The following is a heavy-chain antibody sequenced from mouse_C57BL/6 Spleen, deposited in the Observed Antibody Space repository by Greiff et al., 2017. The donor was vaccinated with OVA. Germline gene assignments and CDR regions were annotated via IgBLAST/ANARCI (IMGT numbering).Heavy chain of an antibody. J-gene: IGHJ4*01. CDR3: ASKTGYGRSGYAMDY. D-gene: IGHD1-1*01. CDR2: INPNNGGT. Sequence: VQLQQSGPELVKPGASVTIPCKASGYTFTDYNMDWVKQSHGKSLEWIGAINPNNGGTIYNQKFKGKATLTVDKSSSTAYMELRSLTSEDTAVYYCASKTGYGRSGYAMDYWGQGTSVTVSS. V-gene: IGHV1-18*01. CDR1: GYTFTDYN.